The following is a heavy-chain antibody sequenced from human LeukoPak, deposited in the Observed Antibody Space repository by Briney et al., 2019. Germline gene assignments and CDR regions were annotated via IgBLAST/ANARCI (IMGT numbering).Heavy chain of an antibody. CDR2: MNHSGST. V-gene: IGHV4-34*01. D-gene: IGHD3-10*01. CDR1: GFTFSSYE. CDR3: ARRLGRKFGERFYYYHYMDV. Sequence: GSLRLSCAASGFTFSSYEMNWVRQPPGKGLEWIGEMNHSGSTNYNPSLKSRVTISVDTSKNQFSLKLSSVTAADTAVYYCARRLGRKFGERFYYYHYMDVWGKGTTVTISS. J-gene: IGHJ6*03.